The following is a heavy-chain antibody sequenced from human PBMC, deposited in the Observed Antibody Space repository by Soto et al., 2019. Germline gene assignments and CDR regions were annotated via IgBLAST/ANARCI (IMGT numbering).Heavy chain of an antibody. CDR2: ICYDGSNK. CDR3: ARDIDWYSCSSGFDY. CDR1: GFTFSSYG. V-gene: IGHV3-33*01. Sequence: GGSLRLSCAASGFTFSSYGMHWARQAPGKGLEWVAVICYDGSNKYYADSVKGRFTISRDNSKNTLYLQMNRLRAEDTAVYYCARDIDWYSCSSGFDYWGQGTLVTVSS. D-gene: IGHD6-6*01. J-gene: IGHJ4*02.